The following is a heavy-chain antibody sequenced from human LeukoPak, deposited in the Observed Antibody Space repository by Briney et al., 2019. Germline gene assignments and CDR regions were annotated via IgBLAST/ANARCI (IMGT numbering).Heavy chain of an antibody. V-gene: IGHV4-34*01. CDR1: GGSFSGYY. CDR2: INHSGST. Sequence: SETLSLTCAVYGGSFSGYYWSGIRQPPGKGLEWIGEINHSGSTNYNPSLKSRVTISVDTSKNQFSLKLSSVTAADTAVYYCARGFGIAVGYWGQGTLVTVSS. CDR3: ARGFGIAVGY. J-gene: IGHJ4*02. D-gene: IGHD6-19*01.